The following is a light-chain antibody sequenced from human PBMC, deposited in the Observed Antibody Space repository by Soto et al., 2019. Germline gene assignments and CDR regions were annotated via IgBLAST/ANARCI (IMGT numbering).Light chain of an antibody. CDR1: SSDVGGYNY. Sequence: QSALTQPASVSGSPGQSITISCTGTSSDVGGYNYVSWYQQYPGKAPKLMIYDVTNRPSGVSNRFSGSKSGNTASLTISGLQAEDAADYYCSSCASSSPWVFGGGTQLTVL. V-gene: IGLV2-14*01. J-gene: IGLJ2*01. CDR2: DVT. CDR3: SSCASSSPWV.